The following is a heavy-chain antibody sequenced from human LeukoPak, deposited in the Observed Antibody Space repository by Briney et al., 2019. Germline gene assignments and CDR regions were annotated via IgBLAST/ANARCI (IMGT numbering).Heavy chain of an antibody. V-gene: IGHV3-7*03. CDR2: IKQDGSEK. D-gene: IGHD3-10*01. CDR1: GFTFSSYW. CDR3: AKDDMVRYFDY. Sequence: PGGSLRLSCAASGFTFSSYWMSWVRQAPGKGLEWVANIKQDGSEKYYVDSVKGRFTISRDNSKNTLYLQMNSLRAEDTAVYYCAKDDMVRYFDYWGQGTLVTVSS. J-gene: IGHJ4*02.